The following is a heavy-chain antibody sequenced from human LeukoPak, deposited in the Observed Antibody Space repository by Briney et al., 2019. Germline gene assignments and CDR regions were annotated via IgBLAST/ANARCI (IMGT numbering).Heavy chain of an antibody. CDR2: NYYSGST. CDR3: ARVVYSSILH. J-gene: IGHJ4*02. V-gene: IGHV4-61*01. Sequence: SETLSLTCTVSGGSVSSGSYYWSWIRQPPGKGLEWIGYNYYSGSTNYNPSLKSRVTISVDTSKNQFSLKLSSVTAADTAVYYCARVVYSSILHWGQGTLVTVSS. D-gene: IGHD6-13*01. CDR1: GGSVSSGSYY.